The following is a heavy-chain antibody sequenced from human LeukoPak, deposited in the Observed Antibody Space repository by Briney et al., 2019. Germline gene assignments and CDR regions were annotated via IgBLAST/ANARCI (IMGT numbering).Heavy chain of an antibody. CDR1: GFTFGDYA. J-gene: IGHJ4*02. CDR2: ISGSGGST. D-gene: IGHD3-22*01. V-gene: IGHV3-23*01. Sequence: GGSLRLSCTASGFTFGDYAMSWVRQAPGKGLEWVSAISGSGGSTYYADSVKGRFTISRDNSKNTLYLQMNSLRAEDTAVYYCAKTPKWSMIVVVYVDYWGQGTLVTVSS. CDR3: AKTPKWSMIVVVYVDY.